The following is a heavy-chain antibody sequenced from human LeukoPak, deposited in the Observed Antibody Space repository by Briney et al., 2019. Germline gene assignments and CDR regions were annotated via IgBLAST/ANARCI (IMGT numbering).Heavy chain of an antibody. CDR2: ISSSGGST. D-gene: IGHD3-10*01. V-gene: IGHV3-23*01. CDR1: GFTFSNYA. CDR3: AKVGRSITMLRGVDIGAFDI. J-gene: IGHJ3*02. Sequence: QPGGSLRLSCAASGFTFSNYAMSWVRQAPGKGLEWVPTISSSGGSTYYADSVKGRFTISRDNSKNTLYLQMNSLRAEDTALYYCAKVGRSITMLRGVDIGAFDIWGQGTMVTVSS.